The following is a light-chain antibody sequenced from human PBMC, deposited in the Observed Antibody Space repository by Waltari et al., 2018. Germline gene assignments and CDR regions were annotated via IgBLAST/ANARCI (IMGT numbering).Light chain of an antibody. CDR3: MQSLRALWT. CDR2: LGS. V-gene: IGKV2-28*01. J-gene: IGKJ1*01. Sequence: DIVVTQSPLSLPVTPGEPASISCRSSPCLLHTNGYHYLDWYLQQPGHSPQLLIFLGSHRASGVPDRFSGSGSGTDFTLKISRVEAEDVGVYYCMQSLRALWTFGQGTKVEIK. CDR1: PCLLHTNGYHY.